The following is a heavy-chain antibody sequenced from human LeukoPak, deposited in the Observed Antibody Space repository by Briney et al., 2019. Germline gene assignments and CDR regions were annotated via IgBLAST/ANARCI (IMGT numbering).Heavy chain of an antibody. V-gene: IGHV3-11*04. D-gene: IGHD6-6*01. CDR3: ARPLSSSDAFDI. CDR1: GFTFGDYA. CDR2: ISSSGSTI. J-gene: IGHJ3*02. Sequence: GGSLRLSCTASGFTFGDYAMSWVRQAPGKGLEWVSYISSSGSTIYYADSVKGRFTISRDNAKNSLYLQMNSLRAEDTAVYYCARPLSSSDAFDIWGQGTMVTVSS.